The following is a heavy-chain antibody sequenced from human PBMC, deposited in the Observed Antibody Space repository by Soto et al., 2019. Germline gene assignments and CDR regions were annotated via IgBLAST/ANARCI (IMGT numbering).Heavy chain of an antibody. CDR2: ISAYNGNT. V-gene: IGHV1-18*01. Sequence: ASVKVSCKASGYTFTSDGSSWGRQAPGQGLEGMGWISAYNGNTNYAQKLQGRVTMTTDTSTSTAYMELRSLRSDDTAVYYCARVVPNPALLWFGELLTPFDYWGQGTLVTVSS. CDR3: ARVVPNPALLWFGELLTPFDY. CDR1: GYTFTSDG. D-gene: IGHD3-10*01. J-gene: IGHJ4*02.